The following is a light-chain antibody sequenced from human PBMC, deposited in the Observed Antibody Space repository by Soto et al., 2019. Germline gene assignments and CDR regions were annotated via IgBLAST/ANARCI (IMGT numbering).Light chain of an antibody. V-gene: IGKV1-39*01. CDR1: QIISTY. CDR3: QQTYSAPPT. J-gene: IGKJ1*01. Sequence: DIQSTQPQASLSASVGDRVTITCRASQIISTYLNWYQQRAGLAPRLLIYAASSLQSGVPPKFSGSGSGTDFTLTISSLQPEDFATYFCQQTYSAPPTFGQGTKVDIK. CDR2: AAS.